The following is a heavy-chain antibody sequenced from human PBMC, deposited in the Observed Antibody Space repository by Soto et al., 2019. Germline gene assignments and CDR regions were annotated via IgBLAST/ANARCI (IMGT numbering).Heavy chain of an antibody. CDR3: AREAIRYFDWLLSRNYYYYGMDV. Sequence: VKVSCKASGGTFSSYAISWVRQAPGQGLEWMGGIIPIFGTANYAQKFQGRVTITADKSTSTAYMELSSLRSEDTAVYYCAREAIRYFDWLLSRNYYYYGMDVWGQGTTVTVSS. CDR1: GGTFSSYA. V-gene: IGHV1-69*06. D-gene: IGHD3-9*01. J-gene: IGHJ6*02. CDR2: IIPIFGTA.